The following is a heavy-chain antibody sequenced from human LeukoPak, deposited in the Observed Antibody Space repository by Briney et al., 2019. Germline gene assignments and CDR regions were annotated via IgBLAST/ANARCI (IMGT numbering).Heavy chain of an antibody. D-gene: IGHD3-9*01. V-gene: IGHV4-59*12. CDR1: GGSIDTYY. Sequence: SETLSLTCTVSGGSIDTYYWSWIRQPLGKGLEWIGYIYYSGGTNYNPSLKSRVTISVDTPKNQFSLKLSSVTAADTAVYYCARGGKYSLTGYYRRRYYFDYWGQGTLVTVSS. CDR3: ARGGKYSLTGYYRRRYYFDY. J-gene: IGHJ4*02. CDR2: IYYSGGT.